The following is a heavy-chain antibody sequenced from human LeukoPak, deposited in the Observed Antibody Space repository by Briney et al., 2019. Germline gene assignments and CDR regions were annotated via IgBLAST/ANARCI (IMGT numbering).Heavy chain of an antibody. V-gene: IGHV3-30*02. CDR2: IRYDGSNK. D-gene: IGHD6-19*01. J-gene: IGHJ4*02. Sequence: PGGSLRLSCAASGFSFSSYGVHWVRQAPGKGLEWVAFIRYDGSNKYYADSVKGRFTISRDNSKNTLYLQMNSLRAEETAIYYCAKDFGHSIGWHVYWGQGTLVTVSS. CDR3: AKDFGHSIGWHVY. CDR1: GFSFSSYG.